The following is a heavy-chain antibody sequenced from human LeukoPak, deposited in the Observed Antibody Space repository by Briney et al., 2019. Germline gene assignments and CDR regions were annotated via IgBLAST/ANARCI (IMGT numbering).Heavy chain of an antibody. J-gene: IGHJ4*02. CDR2: IYYSGST. CDR3: ARSYSGSYYNHFDY. Sequence: SETLSLTCTVSGGSISSSSYYWGWIRQPPGKGLEWIGSIYYSGSTYYNPSLKSRVTISVDTSKNQFSLKLSSVTAADTAVYYCARSYSGSYYNHFDYWGQGTLVTVSS. V-gene: IGHV4-39*07. D-gene: IGHD1-26*01. CDR1: GGSISSSSYY.